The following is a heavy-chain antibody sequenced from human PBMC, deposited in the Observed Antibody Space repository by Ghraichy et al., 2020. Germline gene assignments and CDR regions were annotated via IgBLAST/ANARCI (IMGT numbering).Heavy chain of an antibody. J-gene: IGHJ6*02. Sequence: GGSLRLSCVASGLMFSPNTMNWVRQAPGKGLEWVSSISSSTRYKYYADSAKGRFTISRDNAQNSLYLQMNSLRVEDTAVYYCSRGGGAGTPVLYHMDVWGLGTTVTVSS. CDR3: SRGGGAGTPVLYHMDV. V-gene: IGHV3-21*06. CDR1: GLMFSPNT. CDR2: ISSSTRYK. D-gene: IGHD6-19*01.